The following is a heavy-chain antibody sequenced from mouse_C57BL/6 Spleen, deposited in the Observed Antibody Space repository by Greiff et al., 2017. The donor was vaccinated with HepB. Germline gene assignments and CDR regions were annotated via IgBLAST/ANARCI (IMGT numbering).Heavy chain of an antibody. CDR3: ARHLRGSYFDY. V-gene: IGHV5-6*01. Sequence: EVQLVESGGDLVKPGGSLKLSCAASGFTFSSYGMSWVRQTPDKRLEWVATISSGGSYTYYPDSVKGRFTISRDNAKNTLYLQMSSLKSEDTAMYYCARHLRGSYFDYWGQGTTLTVSS. D-gene: IGHD1-1*01. CDR2: ISSGGSYT. CDR1: GFTFSSYG. J-gene: IGHJ2*01.